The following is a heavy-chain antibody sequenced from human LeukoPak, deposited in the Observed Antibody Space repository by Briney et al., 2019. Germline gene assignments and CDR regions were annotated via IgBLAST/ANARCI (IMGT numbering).Heavy chain of an antibody. J-gene: IGHJ4*02. CDR1: GYTFTGYY. CDR2: IIPNSGAT. D-gene: IGHD3-3*01. V-gene: IGHV1-2*02. Sequence: ASVKVSCKASGYTFTGYYIHWVRQAPGQGLEYMGWIIPNSGATNYAQKFQGRVTMTRDTSISTAYLELSRLRSDDTAVYYCARGPSEYFDFIIGYDYWGQGTLVTVSS. CDR3: ARGPSEYFDFIIGYDY.